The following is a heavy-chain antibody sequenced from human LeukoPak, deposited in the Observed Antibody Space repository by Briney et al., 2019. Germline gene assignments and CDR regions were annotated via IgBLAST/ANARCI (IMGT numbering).Heavy chain of an antibody. Sequence: SQTLSLTCTVSGGSISSGGYYWSWIRQPPGKGLEWIGYIYHSGSTYYNPSLKSRVTISVDRSKNQFPLKLSSVTAADTAVYYCARAKIAVAEDSNWFDPWGQGTLVTVSS. J-gene: IGHJ5*02. CDR1: GGSISSGGYY. CDR3: ARAKIAVAEDSNWFDP. D-gene: IGHD6-19*01. V-gene: IGHV4-30-2*01. CDR2: IYHSGST.